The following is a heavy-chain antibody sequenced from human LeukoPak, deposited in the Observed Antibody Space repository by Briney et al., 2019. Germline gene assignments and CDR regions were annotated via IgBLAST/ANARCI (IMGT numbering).Heavy chain of an antibody. D-gene: IGHD2-15*01. J-gene: IGHJ4*02. CDR1: GFTFSDYA. CDR3: AREECSGASCYFDY. V-gene: IGHV3-64*01. Sequence: GALRLSCAASGFTFSDYAMHWVRQAPGKGLEYVSRISSNGGSTYYANSVKGRFTISRDNPKNTLFLQMGSLRAEDMAVYYCAREECSGASCYFDYWGQGTLVTVSS. CDR2: ISSNGGST.